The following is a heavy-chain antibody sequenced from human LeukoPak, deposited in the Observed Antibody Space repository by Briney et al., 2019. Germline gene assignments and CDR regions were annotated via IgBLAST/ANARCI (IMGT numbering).Heavy chain of an antibody. V-gene: IGHV3-30-3*01. J-gene: IGHJ5*02. CDR1: GFTFSSYA. CDR3: ARDPSSGSYYWSWFDP. CDR2: ISYDGSNK. Sequence: GRSLRLSCAASGFTFSSYAMHWVRQAPGKGLEWVAVISYDGSNKYYADSVRGRFTISRDNSKNTLYLQMNSLRAEDTAVYYCARDPSSGSYYWSWFDPWGQGTLVTVSS. D-gene: IGHD3-10*01.